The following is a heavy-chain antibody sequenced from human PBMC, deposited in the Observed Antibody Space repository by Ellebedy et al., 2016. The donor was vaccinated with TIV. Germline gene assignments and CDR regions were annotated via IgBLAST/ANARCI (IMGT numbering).Heavy chain of an antibody. CDR3: ATSAFLDH. CDR2: INPNTGIP. J-gene: IGHJ4*02. Sequence: AASVKVSCKASGYTFTTYALNWVRQAPGQGLEWMGWINPNTGIPTYAPGFTGRFVLSLDTSVSTTYLQISSLKPEDTAVYYCATSAFLDHWGQGTLVTVSS. V-gene: IGHV7-4-1*02. CDR1: GYTFTTYA.